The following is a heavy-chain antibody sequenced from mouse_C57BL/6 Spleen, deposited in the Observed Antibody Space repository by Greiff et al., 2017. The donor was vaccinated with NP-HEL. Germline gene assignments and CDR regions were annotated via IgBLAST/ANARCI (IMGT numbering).Heavy chain of an antibody. V-gene: IGHV1-53*01. CDR1: GYTFTSYW. CDR2: INPSNGGT. CDR3: AEGGLDWYFDV. Sequence: VQLQQPGTELVKPGASVKLSCKASGYTFTSYWMHWVKQRPGQGLEWIGNINPSNGGTNYNEKFKSKATLTVDKSSSTAYMQLSSLTSEDAAVYFCAEGGLDWYFDVWGKGTTVTVSS. J-gene: IGHJ1*03. D-gene: IGHD3-3*01.